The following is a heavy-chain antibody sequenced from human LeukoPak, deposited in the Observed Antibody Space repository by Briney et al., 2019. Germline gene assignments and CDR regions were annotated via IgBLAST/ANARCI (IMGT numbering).Heavy chain of an antibody. V-gene: IGHV3-20*04. CDR1: GFTFTNYW. D-gene: IGHD7-27*01. J-gene: IGHJ6*03. CDR3: ARDRLGTTYYMDV. CDR2: INWNGDST. Sequence: GGSLRLSCAASGFTFTNYWMHWVRQDPGKGLEWVSGINWNGDSTGYADSVKGRFTISRGNAKNFLYLQMASLRAEDTALYYCARDRLGTTYYMDVWGKGTTVTVSS.